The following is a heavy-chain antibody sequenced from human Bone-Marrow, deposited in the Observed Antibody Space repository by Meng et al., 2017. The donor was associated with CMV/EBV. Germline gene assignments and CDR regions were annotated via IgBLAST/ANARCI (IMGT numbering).Heavy chain of an antibody. V-gene: IGHV1-18*01. CDR1: GYSFNNYG. CDR3: ASQGGGWYSVGDDAFDI. CDR2: ISAYNGNT. J-gene: IGHJ3*02. D-gene: IGHD6-19*01. Sequence: ASVKVSCKASGYSFNNYGITWVRQAPGQGLEWMGWISAYNGNTNYAQKFQGRVTMTTDTSTSTAYMELRSLRSDDTAVYYCASQGGGWYSVGDDAFDIWGQGTMVTVSS.